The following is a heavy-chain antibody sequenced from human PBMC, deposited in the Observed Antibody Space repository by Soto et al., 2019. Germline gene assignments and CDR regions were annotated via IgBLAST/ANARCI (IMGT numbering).Heavy chain of an antibody. CDR1: GGSISSYH. D-gene: IGHD1-7*01. V-gene: IGHV4-4*07. CDR3: ARESGDNWDYEAY. Sequence: SETLSLTCTDSGGSISSYHWSWIRQSAGKGLEWIGRIYTSGNTHYNPSLKSRVTVSIDTSKNQFFLTVNSVTAADSAVYYCARESGDNWDYEAYWGQGTPVTVSS. CDR2: IYTSGNT. J-gene: IGHJ4*02.